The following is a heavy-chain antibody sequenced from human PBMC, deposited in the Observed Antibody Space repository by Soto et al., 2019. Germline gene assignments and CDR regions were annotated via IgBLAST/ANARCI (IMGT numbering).Heavy chain of an antibody. J-gene: IGHJ4*02. V-gene: IGHV1-3*01. D-gene: IGHD2-15*01. Sequence: QVQLVQSGAEVKKPGASVKVSCKASGYTFTSYAMHWVRQAPGQRLEWMGWINAGNGNTKYSQKWQGRVTITRDTSAGTAYMELSSLRAEDTAVYYCARGPGGPDGPGDYWGQGTLVTVSS. CDR2: INAGNGNT. CDR3: ARGPGGPDGPGDY. CDR1: GYTFTSYA.